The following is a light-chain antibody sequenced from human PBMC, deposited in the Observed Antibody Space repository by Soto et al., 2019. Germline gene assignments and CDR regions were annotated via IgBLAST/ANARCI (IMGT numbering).Light chain of an antibody. V-gene: IGLV2-23*01. CDR3: CSYAGDSTWV. J-gene: IGLJ3*02. CDR2: EGS. CDR1: SSDVGHYNL. Sequence: QSALTQPASVSGSPGQSITISCTGTSSDVGHYNLVSWYQQHPGEAPKLLIYEGSKRPSGVSNRFSGSKFGNTASLPISGLQAEDEVDYYCCSYAGDSTWVFGGGTKLTVL.